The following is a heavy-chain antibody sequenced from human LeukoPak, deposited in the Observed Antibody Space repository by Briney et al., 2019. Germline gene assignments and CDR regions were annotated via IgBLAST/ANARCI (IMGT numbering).Heavy chain of an antibody. V-gene: IGHV3-23*01. D-gene: IGHD2-2*01. J-gene: IGHJ6*02. CDR1: KFTFSSYA. Sequence: GGSLRLSCAASKFTFSSYAMHWVRQAPGKGLEWVSAISGSGGSTYYADSVKGRFTISRDNSKNTLYLQMNSLRAEDTAVYYCAKGNQLLRDYYYGMDVWGQGTTVTVSS. CDR2: ISGSGGST. CDR3: AKGNQLLRDYYYGMDV.